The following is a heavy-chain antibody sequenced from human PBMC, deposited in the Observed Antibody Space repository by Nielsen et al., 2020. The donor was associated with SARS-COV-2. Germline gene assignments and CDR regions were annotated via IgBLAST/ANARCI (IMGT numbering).Heavy chain of an antibody. Sequence: GGSLRLSCAASGFTVSDNYMSWVRQAPGKGLEWVSVKYSGGTSYYAESVKGRFTVSRDNSKNTLYLQRNSLTTGDTAVYYCASYELSGYSYGFDYWGQGTLVTVSS. CDR2: KYSGGTS. V-gene: IGHV3-53*01. D-gene: IGHD5-18*01. CDR3: ASYELSGYSYGFDY. CDR1: GFTVSDNY. J-gene: IGHJ4*02.